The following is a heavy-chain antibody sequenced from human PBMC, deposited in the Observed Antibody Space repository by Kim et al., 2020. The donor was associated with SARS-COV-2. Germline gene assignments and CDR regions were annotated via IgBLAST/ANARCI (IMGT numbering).Heavy chain of an antibody. Sequence: GGSLRLSCAASGFTFSSYGMHWVRQAPGKGLEWVAVISYDGSNKYYADSVKGRFTISRDNSKNTLYLQMNSLRAEDTAVYYCAKVRRDYYDSSGYYDFDYWGQGTLVTVSS. J-gene: IGHJ4*02. V-gene: IGHV3-30*18. D-gene: IGHD3-22*01. CDR2: ISYDGSNK. CDR3: AKVRRDYYDSSGYYDFDY. CDR1: GFTFSSYG.